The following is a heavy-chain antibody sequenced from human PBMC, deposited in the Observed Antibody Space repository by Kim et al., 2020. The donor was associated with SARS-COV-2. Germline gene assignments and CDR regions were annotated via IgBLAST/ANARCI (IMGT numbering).Heavy chain of an antibody. D-gene: IGHD6-13*01. J-gene: IGHJ4*02. V-gene: IGHV3-23*01. Sequence: GGSLRLSCAASGFTFSSYAMSWVRQAPGKGLEWVSGISGSGGSTYYADSVKGRFTISRDNSKNTLYVQMNSLRAEDTAVYYCAKDLEGPGYSGSWLSSPENWGQGILVTVSS. CDR2: ISGSGGST. CDR1: GFTFSSYA. CDR3: AKDLEGPGYSGSWLSSPEN.